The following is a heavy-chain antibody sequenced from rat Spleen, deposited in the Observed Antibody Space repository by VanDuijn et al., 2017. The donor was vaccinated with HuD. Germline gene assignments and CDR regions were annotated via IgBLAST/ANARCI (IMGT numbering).Heavy chain of an antibody. J-gene: IGHJ2*01. Sequence: EVQLVESGGGLVQPGNSLKLSCAASGFTFSNYYMAWVRQAPTKGLEWVATISYDGSSTYYRDSVKGRFTVSRDTAQNILYLQMNSLRSEDTATYYCTRGGYFRHWGQGVMVTVSS. V-gene: IGHV5-20*01. CDR1: GFTFSNYY. D-gene: IGHD2-5*01. CDR3: TRGGYFRH. CDR2: ISYDGSST.